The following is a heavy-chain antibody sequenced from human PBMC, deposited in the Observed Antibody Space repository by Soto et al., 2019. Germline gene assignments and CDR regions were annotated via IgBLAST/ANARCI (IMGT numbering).Heavy chain of an antibody. V-gene: IGHV4-39*01. CDR3: ARHRIGERGSSSWLEPFDY. CDR2: IYYSGST. Sequence: QLQLQESGPGLVKPSETLSLTCTVSGGSISSSSYYWGWIRQPPGNGLEWIGSIYYSGSTYYNPSLKTAVTIPVDATKNQSSLKLSSVTAADTAVYYCARHRIGERGSSSWLEPFDYWGQGTLVTVCS. CDR1: GGSISSSSYY. J-gene: IGHJ4*02. D-gene: IGHD6-13*01.